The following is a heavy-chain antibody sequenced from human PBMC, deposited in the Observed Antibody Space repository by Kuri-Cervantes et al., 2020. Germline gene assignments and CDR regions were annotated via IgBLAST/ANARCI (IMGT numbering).Heavy chain of an antibody. Sequence: GESLRLSCAVSGFTYDDYGMTWVRQAPGKGLEWVSDISATGGTKLYTDSVKGRFTISRDKSQNTLYLQMNSLRAEDTAVYYCARDLRSDYYDRKGAFDIWGQGTMVTVSS. V-gene: IGHV3-23*01. D-gene: IGHD3-22*01. CDR1: GFTYDDYG. J-gene: IGHJ3*02. CDR2: ISATGGTK. CDR3: ARDLRSDYYDRKGAFDI.